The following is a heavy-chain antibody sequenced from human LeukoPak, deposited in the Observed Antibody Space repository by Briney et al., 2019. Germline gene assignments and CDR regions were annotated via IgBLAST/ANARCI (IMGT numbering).Heavy chain of an antibody. CDR3: ARAYDYGDYPAY. CDR2: INPNSGGT. CDR1: GYTFTGYY. Sequence: ASVKVSCKASGYTFTGYYMHWVQQAPGQGLEWMGWINPNSGGTNYAQKFQGRVTMTRDTSISTAYMELSRLRSDDTAVYYCARAYDYGDYPAYWGQGTLVTVSS. D-gene: IGHD4-17*01. V-gene: IGHV1-2*02. J-gene: IGHJ4*02.